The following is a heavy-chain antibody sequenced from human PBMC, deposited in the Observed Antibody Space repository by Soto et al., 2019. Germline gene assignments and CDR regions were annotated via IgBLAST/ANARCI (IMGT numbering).Heavy chain of an antibody. CDR3: ARDIDYYDSSVYYRDY. V-gene: IGHV3-21*01. J-gene: IGHJ4*02. Sequence: EVQLVESGGGLVKPGGSLRLSCAASGFTFSSYSMNWVRQAPGKGLEWVSSISSSSSYIYYADSVKGRFTISRDNAKNSLYLHMNSLRAEDTAVYYCARDIDYYDSSVYYRDYWGQGTLVTVSS. D-gene: IGHD3-22*01. CDR2: ISSSSSYI. CDR1: GFTFSSYS.